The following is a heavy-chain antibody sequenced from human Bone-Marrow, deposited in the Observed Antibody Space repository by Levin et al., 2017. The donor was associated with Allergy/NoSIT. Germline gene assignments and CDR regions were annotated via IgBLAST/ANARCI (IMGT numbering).Heavy chain of an antibody. D-gene: IGHD5-24*01. CDR2: INQDGSQK. V-gene: IGHV3-7*01. CDR3: VRWRWQQSEFDY. CDR1: GFTFSTHW. Sequence: QTGGSLRLSCAASGFTFSTHWMSWVRQAPGKGLDWVAHINQDGSQKHYVDSVRGRSTISRDNAKSSLYLQMNSLRAEDTAVYYCVRWRWQQSEFDYWGQGTLVTVSS. J-gene: IGHJ4*02.